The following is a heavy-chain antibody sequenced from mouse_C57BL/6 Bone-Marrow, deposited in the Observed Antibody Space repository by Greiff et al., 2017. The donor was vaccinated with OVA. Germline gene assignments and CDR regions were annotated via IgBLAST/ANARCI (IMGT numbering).Heavy chain of an antibody. V-gene: IGHV3-6*01. CDR3: ARGYYDYDDWFAY. CDR2: ISYDGSN. J-gene: IGHJ3*01. Sequence: EVKLQESGPGLVKPSQSLSLTCSVTGYSITSGYYWNWIRQFPGNKLEWMGYISYDGSNNYNPSLKNRISITRDTSKNQFFLKLNSVTTEDTATYYCARGYYDYDDWFAYWGQGTLVTVSA. D-gene: IGHD2-4*01. CDR1: GYSITSGYY.